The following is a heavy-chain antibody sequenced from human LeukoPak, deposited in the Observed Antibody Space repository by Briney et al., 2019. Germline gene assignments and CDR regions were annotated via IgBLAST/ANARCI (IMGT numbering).Heavy chain of an antibody. CDR2: INHSGST. V-gene: IGHV4-34*01. CDR1: GGSFSGYY. J-gene: IGHJ4*02. CDR3: ATGEDYDSSGY. Sequence: SETLSLTCAVYGGSFSGYYWSWIRQPPGKGLEWIGEINHSGSTNYNPSLKSRVTISVDTSKNQFSLKLSSVTAADTAVYYCATGEDYDSSGYWGQGTLVTASS. D-gene: IGHD3-22*01.